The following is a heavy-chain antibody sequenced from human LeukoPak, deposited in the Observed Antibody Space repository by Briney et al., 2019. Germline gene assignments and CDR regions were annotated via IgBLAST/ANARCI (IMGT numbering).Heavy chain of an antibody. CDR1: GYTFTSYY. CDR3: ARDRAKLPAGKVAFDI. D-gene: IGHD1-14*01. J-gene: IGHJ3*02. V-gene: IGHV1-46*01. Sequence: ASVKVSCKASGYTFTSYYMHWVRQAPGQGLEWMGIINPSGGSTSYAQKFQGRVTMTRDTSTSTVYMELSSLRSEDTAVYYCARDRAKLPAGKVAFDIWGQGTMVTVSS. CDR2: INPSGGST.